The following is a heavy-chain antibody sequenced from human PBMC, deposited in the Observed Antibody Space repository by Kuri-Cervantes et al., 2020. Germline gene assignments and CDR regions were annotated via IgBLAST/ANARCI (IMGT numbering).Heavy chain of an antibody. V-gene: IGHV1-3*01. J-gene: IGHJ5*02. CDR2: INAVNCNT. D-gene: IGHD2-15*01. Sequence: ENVSCKASRYTFTSYAMHLLRQAPGQSLEGMGWINAVNCNTKYSQKFQGRVTITRDTSASTAYMELSSLSSEDTAVYYCARQGGYCSGGSCYWLSFDPWGQGTLVTVSS. CDR1: RYTFTSYA. CDR3: ARQGGYCSGGSCYWLSFDP.